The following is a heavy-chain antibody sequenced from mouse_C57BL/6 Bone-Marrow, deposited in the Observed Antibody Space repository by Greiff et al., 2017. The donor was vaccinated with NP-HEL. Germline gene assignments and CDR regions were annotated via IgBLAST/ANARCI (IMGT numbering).Heavy chain of an antibody. CDR3: TRRRLRLDYYAMDY. CDR1: GFTFSSYA. Sequence: EVKVEESGEGLVKPGGSLKLSCAASGFTFSSYAMSWVRQTPEKRLEWVAYISSGGDYIYYADTVKGRFTISRDNARNTLYLQMSSLKSEDTAMYYCTRRRLRLDYYAMDYWGQGTSVTVSS. V-gene: IGHV5-9-1*02. CDR2: ISSGGDYI. J-gene: IGHJ4*01. D-gene: IGHD2-4*01.